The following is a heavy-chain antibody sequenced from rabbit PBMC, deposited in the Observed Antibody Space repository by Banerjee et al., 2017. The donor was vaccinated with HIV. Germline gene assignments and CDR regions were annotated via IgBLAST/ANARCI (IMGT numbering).Heavy chain of an antibody. J-gene: IGHJ6*01. D-gene: IGHD6-1*01. Sequence: QQQLVESGGGLVKPGASLALTCTAAGFSFSSSYWICWVRQAPGKGLEWIGCINSGSSGTTYYANWTKGRFTISKTSSTTVTLQVTSLTVADTATYFCARGGAGGYGYVLYGMDLWGPGTLVTVS. CDR2: INSGSSGTT. CDR1: GFSFSSSYW. V-gene: IGHV1S45*01. CDR3: ARGGAGGYGYVLYGMDL.